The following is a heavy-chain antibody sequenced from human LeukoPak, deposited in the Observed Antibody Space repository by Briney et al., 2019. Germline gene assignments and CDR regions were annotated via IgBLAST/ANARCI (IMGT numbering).Heavy chain of an antibody. V-gene: IGHV7-4-1*02. D-gene: IGHD2-15*01. Sequence: ASVKVSCKASGYTFTSYAMNWVRQAPGQGLEWMGWINTNTGNPTYAQGFTGRFVFSLDTSVSTAYLQISSLQAEDTAVYYCARDDCSGASCYQFDYWGQGTLVTVSS. CDR2: INTNTGNP. CDR1: GYTFTSYA. CDR3: ARDDCSGASCYQFDY. J-gene: IGHJ4*02.